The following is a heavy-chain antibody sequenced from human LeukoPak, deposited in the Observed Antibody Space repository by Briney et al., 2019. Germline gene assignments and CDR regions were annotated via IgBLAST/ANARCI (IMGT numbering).Heavy chain of an antibody. CDR3: ARGPAPIQEITMTVVVPNY. J-gene: IGHJ4*02. CDR1: GFTFDDYA. Sequence: GRSLRLSCAASGFTFDDYAMHWVRQAPGKGLEWVSSISSSSSYIYYADSVKGRFTISRDNAKNSLYLQMNSLRAEDTAVYYCARGPAPIQEITMTVVVPNYWGQGTLVTVSS. V-gene: IGHV3-21*01. D-gene: IGHD3-22*01. CDR2: ISSSSSYI.